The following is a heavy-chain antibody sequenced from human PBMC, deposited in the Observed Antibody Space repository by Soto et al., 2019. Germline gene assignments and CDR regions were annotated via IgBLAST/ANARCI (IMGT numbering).Heavy chain of an antibody. CDR3: ARGYASNYYYYGMDV. D-gene: IGHD2-8*01. J-gene: IGHJ6*02. V-gene: IGHV1-69*13. CDR1: GGTFSSYA. CDR2: IIPIFGTA. Sequence: SVKVSCKASGGTFSSYAISWVRQATGQGLEWMGGIIPIFGTANYAQKFQGRVTITADESTSTAYMELSSLRSEDTAVYYCARGYASNYYYYGMDVWGQGTTVTVSS.